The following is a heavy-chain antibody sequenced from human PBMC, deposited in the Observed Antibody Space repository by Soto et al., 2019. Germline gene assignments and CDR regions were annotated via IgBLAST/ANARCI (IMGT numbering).Heavy chain of an antibody. J-gene: IGHJ4*02. CDR1: GGSISSYY. CDR2: IYTSGST. Sequence: SETLSLTCTVSGGSISSYYWSWIRQPAGKGLEWIGRIYTSGSTNYNPSLKSRVTMSVDTSKNQFSLKLSSVTAADTAVYYCARDSYSSSWYQHLDYWGQGTLVTVS. D-gene: IGHD6-13*01. V-gene: IGHV4-4*07. CDR3: ARDSYSSSWYQHLDY.